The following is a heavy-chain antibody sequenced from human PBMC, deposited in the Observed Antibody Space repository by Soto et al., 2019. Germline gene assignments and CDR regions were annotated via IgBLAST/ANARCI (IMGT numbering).Heavy chain of an antibody. Sequence: RASVKVSCKASGGTFSSYTISWVRQAPGQGLEWMGRIIPILGIANYAQKFQGRVTITADKSTSTAYMELSSLRSEDTAVYYCARDRLRYSSASGPVNWFDPWGQGTLVTVSS. J-gene: IGHJ5*02. CDR3: ARDRLRYSSASGPVNWFDP. V-gene: IGHV1-69*04. D-gene: IGHD6-6*01. CDR1: GGTFSSYT. CDR2: IIPILGIA.